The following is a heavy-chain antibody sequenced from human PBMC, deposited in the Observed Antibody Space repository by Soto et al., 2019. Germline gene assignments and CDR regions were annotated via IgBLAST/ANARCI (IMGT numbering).Heavy chain of an antibody. Sequence: GGSLRLSCAAPGFTVSSNYMSWVRQAPGKGLEWVSVIYSGGSTYYADSVKGRFTISRDNSKNTLYLQMNSLRAEDTAVYYWAATGRGPGAAGCSVDCDGMDVWGRGTTVTGSS. V-gene: IGHV3-53*01. CDR3: AATGRGPGAAGCSVDCDGMDV. J-gene: IGHJ6*01. CDR2: IYSGGST. D-gene: IGHD2-15*01. CDR1: GFTVSSNY.